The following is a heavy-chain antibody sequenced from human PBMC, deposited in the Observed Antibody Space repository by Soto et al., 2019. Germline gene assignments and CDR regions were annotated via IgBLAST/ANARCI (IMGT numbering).Heavy chain of an antibody. CDR3: ARVVWSGSSRGSYYYGMDV. V-gene: IGHV1-18*01. D-gene: IGHD1-26*01. CDR2: ISAYNGNT. J-gene: IGHJ6*02. Sequence: QVQLVQSGAEVKKPGASVKVSCKASGYTFTSYGISWVRQAPGQGLEWMGWISAYNGNTNYEQKLQGRVTMTTDTSTSTAYMELRSLRSDDTALYYCARVVWSGSSRGSYYYGMDVWGQGTTVTVSS. CDR1: GYTFTSYG.